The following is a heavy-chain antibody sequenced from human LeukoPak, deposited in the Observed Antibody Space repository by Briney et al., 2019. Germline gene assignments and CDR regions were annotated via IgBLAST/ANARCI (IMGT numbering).Heavy chain of an antibody. Sequence: GGSLRLSCAASGLTFTNYAMTWVRQAPGKGLERVSSISASGVMTYYADSVKGRFTVSRDNAKNSLYLQMNSLRAEDTAMYHCAKNWGSFSWYFDLWGRGTLVTVSS. J-gene: IGHJ2*01. V-gene: IGHV3-23*01. D-gene: IGHD7-27*01. CDR2: ISASGVMT. CDR3: AKNWGSFSWYFDL. CDR1: GLTFTNYA.